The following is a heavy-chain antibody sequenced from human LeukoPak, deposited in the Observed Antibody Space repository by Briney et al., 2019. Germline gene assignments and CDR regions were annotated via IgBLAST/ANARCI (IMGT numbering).Heavy chain of an antibody. J-gene: IGHJ4*02. CDR3: ARGSGSYSTYFDF. CDR2: ISYDGTNT. D-gene: IGHD1-26*01. Sequence: GRSLRLSCAASGFTFTNYAVHWVRQAPGKGLEWVAVISYDGTNTYFADSVKGRFTISRDTSKDTLYLQMNSLRAEDTAVYYCARGSGSYSTYFDFWGQGTLVTVSS. V-gene: IGHV3-30*01. CDR1: GFTFTNYA.